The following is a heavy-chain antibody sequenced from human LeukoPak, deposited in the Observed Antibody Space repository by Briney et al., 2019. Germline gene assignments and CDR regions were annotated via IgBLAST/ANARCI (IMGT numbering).Heavy chain of an antibody. D-gene: IGHD6-19*01. CDR3: AKDREIYSSGWYVSYFDY. CDR2: ISWNSGSI. Sequence: PGGSLRLSCAASGFTFDDYAMHWVRQAPGKGLEWVSGISWNSGSIGYADSVKGRFTISRDNAKNSLYLQMNSLRAEDTAVYYCAKDREIYSSGWYVSYFDYWGQGTLVTVSS. V-gene: IGHV3-9*01. J-gene: IGHJ4*02. CDR1: GFTFDDYA.